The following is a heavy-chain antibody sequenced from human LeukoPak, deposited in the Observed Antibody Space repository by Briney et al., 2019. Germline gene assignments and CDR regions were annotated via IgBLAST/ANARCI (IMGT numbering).Heavy chain of an antibody. CDR1: GFTFSSYW. CDR2: IKQDGSEK. D-gene: IGHD6-19*01. J-gene: IGHJ4*02. CDR3: ARQAGIAVSGPSIFDY. V-gene: IGHV3-7*01. Sequence: GGSLRLSCAASGFTFSSYWMSWVRQAPGKGLEWVANIKQDGSEKYYVDSVKGRFTISRDNAKNSLYLQMNSLRAEDTAIYYCARQAGIAVSGPSIFDYWGQGTLVTVSS.